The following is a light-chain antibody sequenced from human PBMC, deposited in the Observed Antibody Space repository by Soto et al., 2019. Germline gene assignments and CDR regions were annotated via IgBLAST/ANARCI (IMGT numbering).Light chain of an antibody. J-gene: IGKJ3*01. CDR3: QQLNSFPIP. CDR1: QGIANF. V-gene: IGKV1-9*01. CDR2: GAS. Sequence: IQLTQSPSSLSASVGDRVTISCRASQGIANFLAWYQQKPGKAPKLLIYGASTVQSGVPSRFSGSGSGTDFTLTISRLQPEDFATYYCQQLNSFPIPFGPGTKVDI.